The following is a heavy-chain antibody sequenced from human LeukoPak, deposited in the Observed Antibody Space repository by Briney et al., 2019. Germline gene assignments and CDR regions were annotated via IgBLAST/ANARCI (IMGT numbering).Heavy chain of an antibody. CDR3: ARLVTYTASFRLQWYFDL. D-gene: IGHD6-6*01. CDR1: GDSFTSNNW. CDR2: INNSGRT. Sequence: PSGTLSLTCDVSGDSFTSNNWWSWVRQPPGKGLEWIVDINNSGRTNYNPSLKSRVTISVDKSKNQFSLKLNSVTAADTAMYFCARLVTYTASFRLQWYFDLWGRGTLVAVSS. V-gene: IGHV4-4*02. J-gene: IGHJ2*01.